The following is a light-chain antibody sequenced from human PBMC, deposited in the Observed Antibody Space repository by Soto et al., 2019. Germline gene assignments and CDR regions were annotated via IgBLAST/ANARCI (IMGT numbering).Light chain of an antibody. J-gene: IGLJ3*02. CDR2: SNN. Sequence: QSVLTQPPSASGTPGQTVIISCSGSISDIGRNTVNWYRQLPGTAPKLLIYSNNQRPSGVPDRFSGSKSGASASLAISGLQSEDEADYYCASWDDSLSGRVFGGGTKVTVL. V-gene: IGLV1-44*01. CDR1: ISDIGRNT. CDR3: ASWDDSLSGRV.